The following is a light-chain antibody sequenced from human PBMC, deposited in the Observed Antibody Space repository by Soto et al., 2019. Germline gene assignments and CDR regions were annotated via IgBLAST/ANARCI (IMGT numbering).Light chain of an antibody. CDR3: SSFTSTNTWV. Sequence: QSALTQPDSVSGSPGQSITICCTGTSSDVGGYNSVCWHQQHPGKAPKLMIYEVYNRPSGVSDRFSASKSGNTASLTISGLQADDEADYYCSSFTSTNTWVFGGGTKLTVL. CDR2: EVY. V-gene: IGLV2-14*01. J-gene: IGLJ3*02. CDR1: SSDVGGYNS.